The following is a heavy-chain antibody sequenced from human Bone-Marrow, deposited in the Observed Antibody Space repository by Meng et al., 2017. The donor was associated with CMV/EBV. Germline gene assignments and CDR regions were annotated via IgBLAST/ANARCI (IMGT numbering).Heavy chain of an antibody. Sequence: KVSCKGSGYSFPSYWIGWVRQMPGKGLEWMGMIYPADSDVRYSPSFQGQVTISADKSISTAYLQWSSLKASDTAMYYCASFHGSGGRPTCYWGQGTLVTVSS. CDR3: ASFHGSGGRPTCY. D-gene: IGHD6-19*01. CDR1: GYSFPSYW. V-gene: IGHV5-51*01. CDR2: IYPADSDV. J-gene: IGHJ4*02.